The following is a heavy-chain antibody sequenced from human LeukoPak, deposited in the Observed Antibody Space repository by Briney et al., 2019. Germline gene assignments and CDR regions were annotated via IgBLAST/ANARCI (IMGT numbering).Heavy chain of an antibody. Sequence: ASVKVSCKVSGYTLTELSMHWVRQAPGKGLEWMGGFDPEDGETIYAQKFQGRVTMTEDTSADTAYMELSSLRSEDTAVYYCATVYVVVVVAANSGAFDIWGQGTMVTVSS. J-gene: IGHJ3*02. CDR2: FDPEDGET. CDR3: ATVYVVVVVAANSGAFDI. CDR1: GYTLTELS. V-gene: IGHV1-24*01. D-gene: IGHD2-15*01.